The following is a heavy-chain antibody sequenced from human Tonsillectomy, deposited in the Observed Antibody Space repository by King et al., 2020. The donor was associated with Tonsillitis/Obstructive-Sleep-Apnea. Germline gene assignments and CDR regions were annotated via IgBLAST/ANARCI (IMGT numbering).Heavy chain of an antibody. CDR3: TTPWVGEFSGAFEI. Sequence: VQLVESGGGLVKPGGSLRLSCAAYGFTFSNAWMSWVRQAPGKGLEWVGRIKSKTEGGTTDYAAPVKGSFIISRDDSNNTLYLLMNSLKTEDTAVYSCTTPWVGEFSGAFEIWGRGTMVTVSS. V-gene: IGHV3-15*01. J-gene: IGHJ3*02. CDR1: GFTFSNAW. D-gene: IGHD3-10*01. CDR2: IKSKTEGGTT.